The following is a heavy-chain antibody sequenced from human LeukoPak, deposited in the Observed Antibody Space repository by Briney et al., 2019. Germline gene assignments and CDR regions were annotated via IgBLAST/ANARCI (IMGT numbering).Heavy chain of an antibody. V-gene: IGHV3-74*01. CDR1: GFTISSYL. J-gene: IGHJ6*02. CDR3: TRESYSGSYLDV. D-gene: IGHD1-26*01. Sequence: GGSLRLSCAASGFTISSYLMHWVRQAPGKGLVWVSRINSDGISTTYADSVKGRFTISRDNAKNTLYLHVNSLRAEDTAVYYCTRESYSGSYLDVWGQGTTVTVSS. CDR2: INSDGIST.